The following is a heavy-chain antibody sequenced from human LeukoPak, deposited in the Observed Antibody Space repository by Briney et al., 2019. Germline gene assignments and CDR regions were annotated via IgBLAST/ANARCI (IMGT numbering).Heavy chain of an antibody. CDR2: IYYSGST. J-gene: IGHJ3*02. V-gene: IGHV4-59*01. CDR3: AREGYGDQSIAAFDI. D-gene: IGHD4-17*01. CDR1: GGSISSYY. Sequence: PSETLSLTCTVSGGSISSYYWSWIRQPPGQGLEWIGYIYYSGSTNYNPSLKSRVTISVDTSKNQFSLKLSSVTAADTAVYYCAREGYGDQSIAAFDIWGQGTMVTVSS.